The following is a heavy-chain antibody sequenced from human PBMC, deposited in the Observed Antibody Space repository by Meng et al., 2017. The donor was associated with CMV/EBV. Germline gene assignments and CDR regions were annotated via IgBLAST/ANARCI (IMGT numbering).Heavy chain of an antibody. V-gene: IGHV4-59*01. CDR3: ARDWITIFDYYYGMDV. J-gene: IGHJ6*02. D-gene: IGHD3-3*01. CDR2: IYYSGST. Sequence: SETLSLTCTVSGGSISSYYWGWIRQPPGKGLEWIGYIYYSGSTNYNPSLKSRVTVSVDTSKNQFSLKLSSVTAADTAVYYCARDWITIFDYYYGMDVWGQGTTVTVSS. CDR1: GGSISSYY.